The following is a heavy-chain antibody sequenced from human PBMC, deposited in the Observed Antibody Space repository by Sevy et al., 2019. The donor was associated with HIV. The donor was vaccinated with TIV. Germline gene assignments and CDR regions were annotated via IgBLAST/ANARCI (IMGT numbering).Heavy chain of an antibody. Sequence: GESLKISCKASGYKFTTYWIGWARQMPGKGLEWMGMIYPRDSDTRDSPSFQGQVTISADTSINTAYLQWSSLKASDITMYFCARHVDMTTLIGGLYYFGSWGQGTLVTVSS. CDR2: IYPRDSDT. D-gene: IGHD4-4*01. CDR3: ARHVDMTTLIGGLYYFGS. CDR1: GYKFTTYW. V-gene: IGHV5-51*01. J-gene: IGHJ4*02.